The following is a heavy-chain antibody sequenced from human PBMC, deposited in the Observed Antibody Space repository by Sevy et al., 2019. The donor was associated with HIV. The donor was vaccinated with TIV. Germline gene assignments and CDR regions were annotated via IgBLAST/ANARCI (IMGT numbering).Heavy chain of an antibody. CDR3: VKGPHPAVTTSYALDV. D-gene: IGHD4-17*01. CDR2: IRNDGSTK. J-gene: IGHJ6*02. Sequence: GESLKISCAASGFIFKSYGMHWVRQAPGKGLEWVTLIRNDGSTKYYADSVRGRFTASRDNSKNTLYLQMNSLRPEDTAVYYCVKGPHPAVTTSYALDVWGQGTTVTVSS. V-gene: IGHV3-30*02. CDR1: GFIFKSYG.